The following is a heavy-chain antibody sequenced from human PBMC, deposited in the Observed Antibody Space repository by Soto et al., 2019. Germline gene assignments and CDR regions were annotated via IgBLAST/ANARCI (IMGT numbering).Heavy chain of an antibody. D-gene: IGHD3-22*01. V-gene: IGHV1-3*01. J-gene: IGHJ3*02. CDR1: GYTFTSYA. CDR2: INAGNGNT. Sequence: ASVKVSCKASGYTFTSYAMHWVRQAPGQRLEWMGWINAGNGNTKYSQKFQGRVTITRDTSASTAYMELSSLRSEDTAVYYCARYRSAYYYDSSGPDDAFDIWGQGTMVTVSS. CDR3: ARYRSAYYYDSSGPDDAFDI.